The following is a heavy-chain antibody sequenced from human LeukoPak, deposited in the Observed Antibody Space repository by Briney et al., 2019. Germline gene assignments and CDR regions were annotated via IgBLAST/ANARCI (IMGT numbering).Heavy chain of an antibody. CDR2: IYHSGST. J-gene: IGHJ3*02. CDR3: ARVSGHYCDSSGYYPDAFDI. D-gene: IGHD3-22*01. CDR1: GGSISSGGYS. V-gene: IGHV4-30-2*01. Sequence: SETLSLTCAVSGGSISSGGYSWSWIRQPPGKGLEWIGYIYHSGSTYYNPSLKSRVTISVDTSKNQFSLKLSSVTAADTAVYYCARVSGHYCDSSGYYPDAFDIWGQGTMVTVSS.